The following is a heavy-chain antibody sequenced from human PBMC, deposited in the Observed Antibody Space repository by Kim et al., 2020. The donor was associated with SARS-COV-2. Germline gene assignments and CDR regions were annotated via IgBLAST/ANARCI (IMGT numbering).Heavy chain of an antibody. CDR1: GYTLTELS. J-gene: IGHJ6*02. CDR3: ATAIAVSGTTIYYYYGMDV. Sequence: ASVKVSCKVSGYTLTELSMHWVRQAPGKGLEWMGGFDPEDGETIYAQKFQGRVTMTKDTSTDTVYMELSILRSEDTAVYYCATAIAVSGTTIYYYYGMDVWGQGTTVTFSS. V-gene: IGHV1-24*01. CDR2: FDPEDGET. D-gene: IGHD6-19*01.